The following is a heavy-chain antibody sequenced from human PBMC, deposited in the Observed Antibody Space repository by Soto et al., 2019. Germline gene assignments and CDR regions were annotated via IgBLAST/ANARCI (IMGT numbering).Heavy chain of an antibody. CDR1: GFTFSSYA. V-gene: IGHV3-23*01. CDR3: AKDLVLYSSSSPHYFDY. J-gene: IGHJ4*02. Sequence: EVQLLESGGGLVQPGGSLRLSGAASGFTFSSYAMSWVRQAPGKGLECISVISGSGGSTYYADSVKGRFTISRDNSKNTLYLQMNSLRAEDSATYYCAKDLVLYSSSSPHYFDYWGQGSLVTVSS. D-gene: IGHD6-6*01. CDR2: ISGSGGST.